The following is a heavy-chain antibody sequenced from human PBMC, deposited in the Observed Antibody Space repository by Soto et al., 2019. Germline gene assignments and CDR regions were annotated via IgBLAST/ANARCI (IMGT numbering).Heavy chain of an antibody. CDR3: ARSSLGDQYDFWGDYPDAGMDV. V-gene: IGHV3-48*02. CDR2: ISSDSNTI. CDR1: GFTFSPYS. D-gene: IGHD3-3*01. J-gene: IGHJ6*02. Sequence: EAQLVESGGALVQPGGSLRLSCVASGFTFSPYSMSWVRQAPGKGLEWVSYISSDSNTIYYADSVRGRFTISRNNAKNSLYLQMNSLRDEDTAVYYCARSSLGDQYDFWGDYPDAGMDVWGLGTTVTVSS.